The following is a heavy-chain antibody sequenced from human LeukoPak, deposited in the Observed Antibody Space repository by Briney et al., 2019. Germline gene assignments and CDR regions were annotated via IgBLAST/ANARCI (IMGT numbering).Heavy chain of an antibody. CDR1: RYSFTPYY. V-gene: IGHV1-2*02. CDR3: ARLYYYDISGYPGY. J-gene: IGHJ4*02. CDR2: INPNSGDT. D-gene: IGHD3-22*01. Sequence: SVKVSCKASRYSFTPYYMHWVPQAPGQGLEGMGWINPNSGDTKYAQKFQGRVTMTRDTSISTAYMELTRLRSHDTAVYYCARLYYYDISGYPGYWGQGTLVTVSS.